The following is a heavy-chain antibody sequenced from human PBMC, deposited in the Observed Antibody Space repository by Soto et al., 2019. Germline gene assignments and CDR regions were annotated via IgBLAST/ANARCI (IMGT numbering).Heavy chain of an antibody. V-gene: IGHV3-21*01. CDR3: SGCSGGACHQNYGMDV. Sequence: EVHLVESGGGLVKPGGSLRLSCAVSGFTFSSCTRNWVRQAPGKGLEWVSSISPSTSHIYYADSVKGRFTISRDNAKNSLVLQMNSLRAEDTAVYYCSGCSGGACHQNYGMDVWGQGTTVTVSS. D-gene: IGHD2-15*01. CDR2: ISPSTSHI. J-gene: IGHJ6*02. CDR1: GFTFSSCT.